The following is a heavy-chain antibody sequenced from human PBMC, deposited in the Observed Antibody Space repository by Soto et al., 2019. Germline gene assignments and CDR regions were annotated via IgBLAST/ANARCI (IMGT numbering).Heavy chain of an antibody. CDR3: ASEAGYSYGYVFDY. CDR2: IIPVLGVG. Sequence: QAQLVQSGAEVKKPGSSVKVSCTASGGTFGNHAISWVRQVPGQGLEWMGGIIPVLGVGDNAQKFQGRVTITADTSTNTAYMELSSLRSEDTAHYYCASEAGYSYGYVFDYWGQGTLVIVSS. V-gene: IGHV1-69*09. D-gene: IGHD5-18*01. CDR1: GGTFGNHA. J-gene: IGHJ4*02.